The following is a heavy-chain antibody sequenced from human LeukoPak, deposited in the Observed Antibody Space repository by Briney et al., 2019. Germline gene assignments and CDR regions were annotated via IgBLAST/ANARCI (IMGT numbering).Heavy chain of an antibody. Sequence: PSETLSLTCAVYGGSFSGYYWSWIRQPPGTGLEWIGEINHSGGTNYNPSLPSRVTISVDTCNNLFSLKLSPLTPADTAVYACARRRRHYYYYYMDVWGKGTTVTVSS. J-gene: IGHJ6*03. CDR1: GGSFSGYY. CDR2: INHSGGT. CDR3: ARRRRHYYYYYMDV. V-gene: IGHV4-34*01.